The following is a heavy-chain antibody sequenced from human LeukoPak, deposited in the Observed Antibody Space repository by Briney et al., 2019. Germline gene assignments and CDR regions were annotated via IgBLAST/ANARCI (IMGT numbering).Heavy chain of an antibody. V-gene: IGHV4-34*01. CDR1: GGSFSGYY. Sequence: SETLSLTCAVYGGSFSGYYWSWIRQPPGKGLEWIGEINHSGSTNYNPSLKSRVTISVDTSKNQFSLKLSSVTAADTAVYYCARARYYDYVWGSYRYTGRVGYFDYWGQGTLVTVSS. CDR3: ARARYYDYVWGSYRYTGRVGYFDY. D-gene: IGHD3-16*02. CDR2: INHSGST. J-gene: IGHJ4*02.